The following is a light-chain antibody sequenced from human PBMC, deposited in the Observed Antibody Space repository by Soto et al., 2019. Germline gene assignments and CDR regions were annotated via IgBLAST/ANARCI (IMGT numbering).Light chain of an antibody. Sequence: AIQMNQSLSSLSASVGDRVTITCRARQCIGTELGWYQLKPGKAPKLLVYGASTLQSGVLPRFSGSGSGTDFTLTISSLQTDDVATYYCLQDFSYPRTFGQGTKVEIK. CDR1: QCIGTE. CDR2: GAS. CDR3: LQDFSYPRT. V-gene: IGKV1-6*02. J-gene: IGKJ1*01.